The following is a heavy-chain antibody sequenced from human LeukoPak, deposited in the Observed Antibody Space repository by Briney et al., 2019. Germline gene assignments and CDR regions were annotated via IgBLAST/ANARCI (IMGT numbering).Heavy chain of an antibody. CDR3: ARDDSPHDYGGNSLCFDY. J-gene: IGHJ4*02. D-gene: IGHD4-23*01. Sequence: SVKVSCKASGGTFSSYAISWVRQAPGQGLEWMGRIIPILGIANYAQKFQGRVTITADKSTSTAYMELGSLRSEDTAVYYCARDDSPHDYGGNSLCFDYWGQGTLVTVSS. CDR1: GGTFSSYA. V-gene: IGHV1-69*04. CDR2: IIPILGIA.